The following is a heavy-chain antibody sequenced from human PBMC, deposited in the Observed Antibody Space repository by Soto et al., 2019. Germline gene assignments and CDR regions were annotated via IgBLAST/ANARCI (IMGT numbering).Heavy chain of an antibody. J-gene: IGHJ3*02. V-gene: IGHV1-69*08. CDR2: IIPILGIA. D-gene: IGHD6-13*01. Sequence: QVQLVQSGAEVKKPGSSVKVSCKASGGTFSSYTISWVRQAPGQGLEWMGRIIPILGIANYAQKFQGRVTITEDKSTSTAYMELSSLRSEDTAVYYCARDRYSSSWYYAFDIWGQGTMVTVSS. CDR3: ARDRYSSSWYYAFDI. CDR1: GGTFSSYT.